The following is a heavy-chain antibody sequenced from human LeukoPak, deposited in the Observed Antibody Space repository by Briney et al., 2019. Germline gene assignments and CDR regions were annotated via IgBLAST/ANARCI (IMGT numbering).Heavy chain of an antibody. CDR2: TSGSSMYI. J-gene: IGHJ4*02. Sequence: GGSLRLSCAASGFTFSTYSMNWVRQAPGKGLEWVSSTSGSSMYISYADSVKGRFTIYRDNPKSSLYLQMNSLRAEDTAVYYCSRDPPYSDSSGYYYDYWGQGTLVTVSS. D-gene: IGHD3-22*01. CDR3: SRDPPYSDSSGYYYDY. V-gene: IGHV3-21*01. CDR1: GFTFSTYS.